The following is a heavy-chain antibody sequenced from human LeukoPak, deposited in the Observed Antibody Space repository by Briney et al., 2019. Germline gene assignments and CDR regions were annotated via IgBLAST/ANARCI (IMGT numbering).Heavy chain of an antibody. CDR2: INPSGGST. Sequence: ASVKVSCQASGYTFTSYYMHWVRQAPGQGLEWMGIINPSGGSTSYEQKFQGRVTMTRDTTTSTVYMELSSLRSEDTAVYYCARDGEAVGRRWLQFSDFDYWGQGTLVTVSS. CDR1: GYTFTSYY. D-gene: IGHD5-24*01. CDR3: ARDGEAVGRRWLQFSDFDY. V-gene: IGHV1-46*01. J-gene: IGHJ4*02.